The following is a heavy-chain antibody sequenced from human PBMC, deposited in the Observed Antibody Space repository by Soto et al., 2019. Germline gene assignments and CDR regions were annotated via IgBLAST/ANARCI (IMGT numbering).Heavy chain of an antibody. V-gene: IGHV3-23*01. J-gene: IGHJ6*02. CDR2: ISGSGGST. CDR3: AKERDSSPSYYYGMDV. Sequence: PGGSLRLSCAASGFTFSSYAMSWVRQAPGKGLEWVSAISGSGGSTYYADSVKGRFTISRDNSKNTLYLQMNSLRAEDTAVYYCAKERDSSPSYYYGMDVWGQGTTVTVSS. D-gene: IGHD2-15*01. CDR1: GFTFSSYA.